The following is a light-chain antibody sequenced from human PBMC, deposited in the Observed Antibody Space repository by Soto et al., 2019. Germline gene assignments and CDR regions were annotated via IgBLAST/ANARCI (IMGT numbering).Light chain of an antibody. V-gene: IGLV1-44*01. CDR3: SSYTDSGSLRL. Sequence: QSVLTQPPSASGTPGQRVTISCSGSSSNIGSNTVNWYQQLPGTAPKLLIYSNNQRPSGVPDRFSGSKSGTSASLAISGLQAEDEAVYYCSSYTDSGSLRLFGGGTKLTVL. CDR2: SNN. J-gene: IGLJ3*02. CDR1: SSNIGSNT.